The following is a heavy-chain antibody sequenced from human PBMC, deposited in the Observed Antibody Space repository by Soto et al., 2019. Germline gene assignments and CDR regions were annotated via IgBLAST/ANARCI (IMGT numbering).Heavy chain of an antibody. CDR1: GGTFSSYA. V-gene: IGHV1-69*06. Sequence: RASVKVSCKASGGTFSSYAISWVRQAPGQGLEWMGGIIPIFGTANYAQKFQGRVTITADKSTSTAYMELSSLRSEDTAVYYCAARGNYGDYGHYYYGMDVWGQGTTVTVSS. CDR3: AARGNYGDYGHYYYGMDV. CDR2: IIPIFGTA. D-gene: IGHD4-17*01. J-gene: IGHJ6*02.